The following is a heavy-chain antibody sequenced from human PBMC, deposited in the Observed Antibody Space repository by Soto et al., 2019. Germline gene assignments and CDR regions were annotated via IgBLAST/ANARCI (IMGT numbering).Heavy chain of an antibody. J-gene: IGHJ4*02. Sequence: QVQLVESGGGVVQPGRSLRLSCAASGFTFSSYGMHWVRQAPGKGLEWVAVISYDGSNKYYADSVKGRFTISRDNSKNTLYLQMNSLRAEDTAVYYCAKERPTGLVFSHYLDYWGQGTLVTVSS. V-gene: IGHV3-30*18. CDR2: ISYDGSNK. CDR1: GFTFSSYG. D-gene: IGHD3-3*02. CDR3: AKERPTGLVFSHYLDY.